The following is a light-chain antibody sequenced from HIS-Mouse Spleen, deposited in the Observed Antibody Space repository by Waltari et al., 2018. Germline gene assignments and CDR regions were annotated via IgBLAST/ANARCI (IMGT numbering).Light chain of an antibody. J-gene: IGLJ2*01. CDR2: EVS. CDR3: SSYAGSNNYVV. Sequence: QSALTQPPSASGSPGPSVTIPCTGTSRDVGGYNYVSWYQQHPGNAPKLMIYEVSKRPSGVPDRFSGSKSGNTASLTVSGLQAEDEADYYCSSYAGSNNYVVFGGGTKLTVL. V-gene: IGLV2-8*01. CDR1: SRDVGGYNY.